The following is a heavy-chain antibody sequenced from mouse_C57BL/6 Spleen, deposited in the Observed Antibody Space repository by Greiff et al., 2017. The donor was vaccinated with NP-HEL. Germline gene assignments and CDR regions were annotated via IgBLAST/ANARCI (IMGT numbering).Heavy chain of an antibody. CDR3: ARGYYDYDVFAY. Sequence: VQLKQSGPELVKPGASVKIPCKASGYTFTDYNMDWVKQSHGKSLEWIGDINPNNGGTIYNQKFKGKATLTVDKSFSTAYMELRSLTSEDTAVYYCARGYYDYDVFAYWGQGTLVTVSA. CDR2: INPNNGGT. CDR1: GYTFTDYN. J-gene: IGHJ3*01. V-gene: IGHV1-18*01. D-gene: IGHD2-4*01.